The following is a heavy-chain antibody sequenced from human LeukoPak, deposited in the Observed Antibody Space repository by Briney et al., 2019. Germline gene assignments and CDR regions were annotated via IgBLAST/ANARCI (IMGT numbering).Heavy chain of an antibody. CDR2: IIPIFGTA. Sequence: ASVKVSCKASGGTFSSYAISRVRQAPGQGLEWMGRIIPIFGTANYAQKFQGRVTITTDESTSTAYMELSSLRSEDTAVYYCARGDGYNQIDYWGQGTLVTVSS. V-gene: IGHV1-69*05. CDR3: ARGDGYNQIDY. CDR1: GGTFSSYA. D-gene: IGHD5-24*01. J-gene: IGHJ4*02.